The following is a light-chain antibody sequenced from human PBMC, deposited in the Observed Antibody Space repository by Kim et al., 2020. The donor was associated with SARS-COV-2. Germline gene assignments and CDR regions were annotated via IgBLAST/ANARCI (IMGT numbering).Light chain of an antibody. V-gene: IGLV3-19*01. CDR1: SLRRYY. J-gene: IGLJ1*01. CDR2: AKT. CDR3: KSRDNSGNHYV. Sequence: LGQTVTITCQGDSLRRYYASWYQQRPGQAPLLVIYAKTNRPSGIPDRFSGSTSGNTASLTITGAQAEDEADYYCKSRDNSGNHYVFGTGTKVTVL.